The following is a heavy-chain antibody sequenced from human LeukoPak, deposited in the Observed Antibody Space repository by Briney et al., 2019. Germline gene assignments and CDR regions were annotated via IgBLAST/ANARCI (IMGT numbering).Heavy chain of an antibody. CDR3: AQSLGSGNWIGNWFDP. CDR1: GGSISSSIHS. D-gene: IGHD1-1*01. Sequence: SETLSLTCTVSGGSISSSIHSWGWIRQPPGKGLEWTGTIYYTGRTYYNPSLGSRLAISVDTSKNQFSLKLTSVTAADTAIYYCAQSLGSGNWIGNWFDPWGQGTLVTVSS. V-gene: IGHV4-39*01. J-gene: IGHJ5*02. CDR2: IYYTGRT.